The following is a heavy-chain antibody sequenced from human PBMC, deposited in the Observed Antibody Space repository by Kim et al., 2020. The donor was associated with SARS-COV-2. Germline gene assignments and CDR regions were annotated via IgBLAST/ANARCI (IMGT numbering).Heavy chain of an antibody. CDR1: GFTFSSYG. Sequence: GVSLRLSCAASGFTFSSYGMHWVRQAPGKGLEWVAVIWYDGSNKYYADSVKGRFTISRDNSKNTLYLQMNSLRAEDTAVYYCARDSSSSWYLGLGYYYYYGMDVWGRGTTVTVSS. CDR2: IWYDGSNK. CDR3: ARDSSSSWYLGLGYYYYYGMDV. V-gene: IGHV3-33*01. J-gene: IGHJ6*02. D-gene: IGHD6-13*01.